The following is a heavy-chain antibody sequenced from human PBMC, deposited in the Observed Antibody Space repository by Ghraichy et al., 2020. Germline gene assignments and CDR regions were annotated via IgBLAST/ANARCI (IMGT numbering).Heavy chain of an antibody. V-gene: IGHV3-23*01. CDR1: GFTFSRIA. D-gene: IGHD4-17*01. CDR2: ISSAAVT. J-gene: IGHJ6*03. CDR3: AKDVGDFYYYYYMDV. Sequence: GGSLRLSCAASGFTFSRIAMTWVRQAPGKGLEWVSTISSAAVTYYADSVKGRFTISRDNSKNTLYLQMNSLRAEDTAVYYCAKDVGDFYYYYYMDVWGRGTTVTV.